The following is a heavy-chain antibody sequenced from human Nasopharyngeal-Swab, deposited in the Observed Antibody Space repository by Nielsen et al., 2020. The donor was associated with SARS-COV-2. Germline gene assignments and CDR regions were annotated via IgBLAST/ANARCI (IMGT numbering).Heavy chain of an antibody. CDR2: MKQDGGEK. J-gene: IGHJ6*02. D-gene: IGHD2-2*01. Sequence: WIRQPPGKGLEWVANMKQDGGEKYYVDSVKGRFTISRDNAKNSLYLQMNSLRAEDTAVYYCARVWGDIVVVPAAILADYYGMDVWGQGTTVTVSS. CDR3: ARVWGDIVVVPAAILADYYGMDV. V-gene: IGHV3-7*03.